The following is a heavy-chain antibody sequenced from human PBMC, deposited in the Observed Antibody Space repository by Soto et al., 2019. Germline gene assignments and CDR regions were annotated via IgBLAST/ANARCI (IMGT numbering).Heavy chain of an antibody. CDR2: ISSSGSTI. CDR1: GFTSSDYY. V-gene: IGHV3-11*01. D-gene: IGHD2-2*02. Sequence: PGGSLRLSCAASGFTSSDYYMSWIRQAPGKGLEWVSYISSSGSTIYYADSVKGRFTISRDNAKNSLYLQMNSLRAEDTAVYYCARVGCSSTSCYNPYYYYGMDVWGQGTTVTVSS. CDR3: ARVGCSSTSCYNPYYYYGMDV. J-gene: IGHJ6*02.